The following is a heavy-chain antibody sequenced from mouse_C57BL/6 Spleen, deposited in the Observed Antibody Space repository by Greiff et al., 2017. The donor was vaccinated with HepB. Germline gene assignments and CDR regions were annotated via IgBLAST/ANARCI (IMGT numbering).Heavy chain of an antibody. CDR3: ARELGRGGYFDV. Sequence: EVHLVESGGGLVKPGGSLKLSCAASGFTFSSYAMSWVRQTPEKRLEWVATISDGGSYTYYPDNVKGRFTISRDNAKNNLYLQMSHLKSEDTAMYYCARELGRGGYFDVWGTGTTVTVSS. CDR2: ISDGGSYT. J-gene: IGHJ1*03. D-gene: IGHD4-1*01. CDR1: GFTFSSYA. V-gene: IGHV5-4*01.